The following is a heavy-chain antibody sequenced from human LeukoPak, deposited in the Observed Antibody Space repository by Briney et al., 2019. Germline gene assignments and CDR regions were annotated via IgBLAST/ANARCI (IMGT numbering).Heavy chain of an antibody. D-gene: IGHD6-13*01. CDR3: ATAAAYDAFDI. J-gene: IGHJ3*02. CDR2: ITPILGIA. Sequence: ASVKVSCKASGGTFSSYAISWVRQAPGQGLEWMGRITPILGIANYAQKFQGRVTITADKSTSTAYMELSSLRSEDTAVYYCATAAAYDAFDIWGQGTMVTVSS. CDR1: GGTFSSYA. V-gene: IGHV1-69*04.